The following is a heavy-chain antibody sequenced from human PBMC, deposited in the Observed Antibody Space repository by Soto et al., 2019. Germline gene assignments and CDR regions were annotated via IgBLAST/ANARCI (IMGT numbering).Heavy chain of an antibody. CDR3: ARDPGPRPAAIRGLGWFDP. CDR1: EFTFSDYY. Sequence: KPGGSLRLSCAASEFTFSDYYMGWIRQAPGKGLEWVSYISKSGTSIYYADSVKGRFTISRDNAKKSVYLQMESLRADDTAVYYCARDPGPRPAAIRGLGWFDPWGQGTVVTVSS. D-gene: IGHD2-2*01. CDR2: ISKSGTSI. V-gene: IGHV3-11*01. J-gene: IGHJ5*02.